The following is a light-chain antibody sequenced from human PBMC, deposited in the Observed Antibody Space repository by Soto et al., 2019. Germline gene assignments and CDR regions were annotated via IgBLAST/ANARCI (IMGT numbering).Light chain of an antibody. CDR3: QQYGIFPWT. V-gene: IGKV3-20*01. CDR2: GVS. Sequence: EIVLTQSPGTLSLSPGERATLSCRASESISSTYLAWYQQKPGQALRLLIYGVSNRAAVIPDRFSGSGSGTGFTLTISRLEPEDFAVYYCQQYGIFPWTFGQGTEVEIK. J-gene: IGKJ1*01. CDR1: ESISSTY.